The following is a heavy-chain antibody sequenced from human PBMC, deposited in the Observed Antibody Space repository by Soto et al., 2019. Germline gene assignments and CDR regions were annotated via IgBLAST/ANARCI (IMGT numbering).Heavy chain of an antibody. V-gene: IGHV4-30-2*01. CDR2: IYHSVST. CDR3: ARGPPIFY. D-gene: IGHD3-9*01. CDR1: GGYIGSGGYS. Sequence: SETQSLTSTGSGGYIGSGGYSWSWIRQPPGKGLEWIGYIYHSVSTYYNPSLKSRVTISVDRSKNQFSLKLSSVTAADTAVYYCARGPPIFYWGQGTLVTVSS. J-gene: IGHJ4*02.